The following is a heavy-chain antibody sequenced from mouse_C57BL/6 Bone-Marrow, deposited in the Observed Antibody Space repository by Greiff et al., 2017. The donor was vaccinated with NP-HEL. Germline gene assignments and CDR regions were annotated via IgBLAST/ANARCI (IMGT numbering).Heavy chain of an antibody. CDR3: ARGYYKYFDY. Sequence: QVQLQQSGPELVKPGASVKISCKASGYAFSSSWMNWVEQRPGKGLEWIGRIYPGDGDTNYNGKFQGKATLTADKSSSTSYIQLSSLTSEDSAVYFCARGYYKYFDYWGQGTTLTVSS. CDR1: GYAFSSSW. D-gene: IGHD2-12*01. J-gene: IGHJ2*01. CDR2: IYPGDGDT. V-gene: IGHV1-82*01.